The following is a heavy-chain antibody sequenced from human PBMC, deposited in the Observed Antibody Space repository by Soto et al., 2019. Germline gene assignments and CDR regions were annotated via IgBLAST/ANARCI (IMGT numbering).Heavy chain of an antibody. J-gene: IGHJ4*02. Sequence: QVQLVQSGAEVKKPGASVKVSCKASGYTFTSYGISWVQQAPGQGLEWMGWISAYNGNTNYAQKRQGRATMSTDTDTSTAYKGLRSLRTDDTAVYSCARVNSGYDFGYWGEGTLVTVSS. V-gene: IGHV1-18*01. D-gene: IGHD5-12*01. CDR3: ARVNSGYDFGY. CDR2: ISAYNGNT. CDR1: GYTFTSYG.